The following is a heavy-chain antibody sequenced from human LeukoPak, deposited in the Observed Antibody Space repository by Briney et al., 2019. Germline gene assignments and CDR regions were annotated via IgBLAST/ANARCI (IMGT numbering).Heavy chain of an antibody. D-gene: IGHD3-10*01. Sequence: PGGSLRLSCAASGFTFSSYAMSWVRQAPGKGLEWVSAISGSGGSTYYADSVKGRFTISRDNSKNSLYPQMNSLRAEDTAVYYCARDLVAMVRGGTGMDVWGQGTTVTVSS. CDR2: ISGSGGST. J-gene: IGHJ6*02. CDR1: GFTFSSYA. CDR3: ARDLVAMVRGGTGMDV. V-gene: IGHV3-23*01.